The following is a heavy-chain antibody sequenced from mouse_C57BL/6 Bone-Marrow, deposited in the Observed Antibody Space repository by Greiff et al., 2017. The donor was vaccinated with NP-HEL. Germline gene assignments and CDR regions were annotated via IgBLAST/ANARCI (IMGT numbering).Heavy chain of an antibody. Sequence: VQLQQPGAELVKPGASVKLSCKASGYTFTSYWMHWVKQRPGQGLEWIGMIHPNSGSTNYNEKFKSKATLTVDKSSSTAYMQLSSLTAEDSAVYYSARSPTMNIPMDYWGQGTSVTVSS. D-gene: IGHD2-4*01. CDR2: IHPNSGST. CDR1: GYTFTSYW. CDR3: ARSPTMNIPMDY. J-gene: IGHJ4*01. V-gene: IGHV1-64*01.